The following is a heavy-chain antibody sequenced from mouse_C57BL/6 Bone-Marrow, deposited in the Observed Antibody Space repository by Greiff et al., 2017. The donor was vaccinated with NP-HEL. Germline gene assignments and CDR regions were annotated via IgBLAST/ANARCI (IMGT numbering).Heavy chain of an antibody. D-gene: IGHD1-1*01. Sequence: QVQLQQPGAELVMPGASVKLSCKASGYTFTSYWMHWVKQRPGQGLEWIGEIDPSDSYTNYNQKFKGKSTLTVDKSSSTAYMQLSSLPSEDSAVYYGSRRHYYGSRYVSPYWYFDVWGKGTTVTVSS. V-gene: IGHV1-69*01. J-gene: IGHJ1*03. CDR2: IDPSDSYT. CDR1: GYTFTSYW. CDR3: SRRHYYGSRYVSPYWYFDV.